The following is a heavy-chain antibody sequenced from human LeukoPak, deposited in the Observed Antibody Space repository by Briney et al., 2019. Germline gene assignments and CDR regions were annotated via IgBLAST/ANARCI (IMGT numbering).Heavy chain of an antibody. J-gene: IGHJ4*02. V-gene: IGHV4-31*03. D-gene: IGHD6-19*01. CDR2: IYYTGNT. Sequence: SETLFLTCTVSGGSVSSGDYYWSWIRQLPGKGLEWIGYIYYTGNTYYNPSLKSRLTISVDTSKNQFSLKVSSVTAADTAVYYCARRRGNTSGFQGYYFDYWGQGTLVTVSS. CDR3: ARRRGNTSGFQGYYFDY. CDR1: GGSVSSGDYY.